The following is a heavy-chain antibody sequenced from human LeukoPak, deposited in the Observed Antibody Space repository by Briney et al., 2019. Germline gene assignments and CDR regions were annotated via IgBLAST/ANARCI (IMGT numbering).Heavy chain of an antibody. V-gene: IGHV4-4*07. CDR2: VHTTGST. Sequence: SDTLSLTCTVSGVSITNSYWSWIRQPAGKRLEWIGRVHTTGSTNYNPSFMSRVTVSIDTSKTQFSLKLTSVTAADTAVYYCARDPNSALWGQGILVTVSS. CDR1: GVSITNSY. D-gene: IGHD4-23*01. CDR3: ARDPNSAL. J-gene: IGHJ4*02.